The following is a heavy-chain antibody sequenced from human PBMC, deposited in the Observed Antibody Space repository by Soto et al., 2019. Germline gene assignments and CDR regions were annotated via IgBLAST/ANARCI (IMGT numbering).Heavy chain of an antibody. Sequence: QMQLVESGGGVVQLGGSLRLSCAASGFTFNYYPMHWVRQAPGKGLEWVAVVSFDGSNKYYADSVKGRFTISKDNSKNTLYLQMNSLRREDTAVYYCARLPGPLVAVLYIYPLDGREAMSDVDVWGQGTTVTVSS. V-gene: IGHV3-30-3*01. CDR3: ARLPGPLVAVLYIYPLDGREAMSDVDV. CDR2: VSFDGSNK. D-gene: IGHD6-19*01. CDR1: GFTFNYYP. J-gene: IGHJ6*02.